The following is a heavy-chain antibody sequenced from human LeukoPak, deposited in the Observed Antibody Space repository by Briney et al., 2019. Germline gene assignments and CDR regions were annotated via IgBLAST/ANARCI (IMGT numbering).Heavy chain of an antibody. CDR1: GGSISSYY. CDR3: AGHHPRNTVDF. CDR2: ISDIGSI. V-gene: IGHV4-59*08. J-gene: IGHJ4*02. D-gene: IGHD2-8*02. Sequence: ASETLSLTCTVSGGSISSYYWSWIRQPPGKGLEWTAYISDIGSINYNPSLKSRVTISLDTSKNQFSLKLSSVTAADTAVYYCAGHHPRNTVDFWGQGTLSPSPQ.